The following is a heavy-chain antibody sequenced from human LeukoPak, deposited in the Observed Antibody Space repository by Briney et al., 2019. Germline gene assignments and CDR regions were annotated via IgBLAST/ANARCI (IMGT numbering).Heavy chain of an antibody. Sequence: GRSLRLSCAASGFTFDDYAMHWVRQAPGKGLEWVSGISWNSGSIGYADSVKGRFTISRDNAKNSLYLQMNSLRAEDTALYYCAKDIISRSSGAFDIWGQGTMVTVSS. V-gene: IGHV3-9*01. CDR1: GFTFDDYA. CDR2: ISWNSGSI. J-gene: IGHJ3*02. D-gene: IGHD6-25*01. CDR3: AKDIISRSSGAFDI.